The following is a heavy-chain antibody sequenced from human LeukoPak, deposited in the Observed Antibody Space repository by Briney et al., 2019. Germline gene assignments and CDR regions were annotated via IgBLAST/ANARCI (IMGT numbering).Heavy chain of an antibody. CDR1: GYSFTTYW. Sequence: GESLKISCKGSGYSFTTYWIAWVREMHGKGMGWKGIIYPGDSDSRSSPSFQGQVTTSADKSINTAYLQWSSLKASDTAMYYCARLTTVTGGVFDYWGQGTLVTVSS. J-gene: IGHJ4*02. V-gene: IGHV5-51*01. D-gene: IGHD4-17*01. CDR2: IYPGDSDS. CDR3: ARLTTVTGGVFDY.